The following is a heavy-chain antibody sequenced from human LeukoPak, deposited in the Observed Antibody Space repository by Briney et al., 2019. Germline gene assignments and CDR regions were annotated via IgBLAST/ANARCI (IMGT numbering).Heavy chain of an antibody. Sequence: FAISFIGRTTYSPPSVSPRFTISRDKSKNRMYLQMNRQRGEDTAVYYCAKDLRYDFCSWGQGTLVTVSS. V-gene: IGHV3-23*01. J-gene: IGHJ4*02. CDR2: ISFIGRTT. CDR3: AKDLRYDFCS. D-gene: IGHD3-3*01.